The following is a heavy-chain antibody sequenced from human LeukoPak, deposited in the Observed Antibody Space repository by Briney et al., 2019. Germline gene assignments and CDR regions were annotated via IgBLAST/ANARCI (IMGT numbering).Heavy chain of an antibody. CDR2: IVPRFMRT. CDR1: GGTSSSYS. Sequence: GSSVKVSCKAAGGTSSSYSFAWVRQAPGQGLEWMGRIVPRFMRTDYAQKFWGRLTITAGTSTDVVFMELSSLSSEDTAVYFCARWAGYCGTANCPYYLDFWGQGVLVTVSS. V-gene: IGHV1-69*02. CDR3: ARWAGYCGTANCPYYLDF. J-gene: IGHJ4*02. D-gene: IGHD2-15*01.